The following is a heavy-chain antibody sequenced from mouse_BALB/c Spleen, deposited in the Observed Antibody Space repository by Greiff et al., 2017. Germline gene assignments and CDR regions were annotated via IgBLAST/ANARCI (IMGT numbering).Heavy chain of an antibody. Sequence: LVKTGASVKISCKASGYSFTGYYMHWVKQSHGKSLEWIGYISCYNGATSYNQKFKGKATFTVDTSSSTAYMQFNSLTSEDSAVYYCARSALLRPAYYFDYWGQGTTLTVSA. V-gene: IGHV1S34*01. CDR1: GYSFTGYY. CDR2: ISCYNGAT. D-gene: IGHD1-2*01. CDR3: ARSALLRPAYYFDY. J-gene: IGHJ2*01.